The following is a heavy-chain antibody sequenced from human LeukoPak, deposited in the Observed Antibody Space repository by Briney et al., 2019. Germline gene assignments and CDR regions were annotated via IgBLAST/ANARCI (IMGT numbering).Heavy chain of an antibody. CDR2: ISGSGGST. CDR1: GFTFSSYA. Sequence: GGSLRLSCAASGFTFSSYAMSWVRQPPGKGLEWVSGISGSGGSTYYADSVKGRFTISRDNSKNTLYPQMNSLRAEDTAVYYCAKSRGSSTSAYAMDVWGQGTTVTVSS. CDR3: AKSRGSSTSAYAMDV. D-gene: IGHD2-2*01. V-gene: IGHV3-23*01. J-gene: IGHJ6*02.